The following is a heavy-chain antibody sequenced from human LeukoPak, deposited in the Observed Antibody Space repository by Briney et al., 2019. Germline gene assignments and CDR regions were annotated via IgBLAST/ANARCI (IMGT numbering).Heavy chain of an antibody. CDR1: GFTFGDYA. Sequence: GGSLRLSCTVSGFTFGDYAMSWFRQAPGKGLEWVGFIRSKAYGGTTEYAASVKGRFTISRDDSKSIAYLQMNSLKTEDTAVYYCTRDRDSSSWYRGAKFGFDYWGQGTLVTVSS. CDR3: TRDRDSSSWYRGAKFGFDY. CDR2: IRSKAYGGTT. V-gene: IGHV3-49*03. D-gene: IGHD6-13*01. J-gene: IGHJ4*02.